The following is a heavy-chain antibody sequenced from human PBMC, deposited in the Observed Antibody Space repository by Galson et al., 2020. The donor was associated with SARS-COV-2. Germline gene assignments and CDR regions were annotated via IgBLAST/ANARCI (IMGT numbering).Heavy chain of an antibody. J-gene: IGHJ4*02. CDR3: GKEGYSSSRAGAFDY. Sequence: GQYLKISCSASGLTLRTLVFHWARQAPGTRLEWVAGITADGRGHHNADSVKVRFTVSRDNSNNAVFLQRDRMRADDTGIDYCGKEGYSSSRAGAFDYWGQGILAAVSS. D-gene: IGHD3-22*01. CDR2: ITADGRGH. CDR1: GLTLRTLV. V-gene: IGHV3-30-3*02.